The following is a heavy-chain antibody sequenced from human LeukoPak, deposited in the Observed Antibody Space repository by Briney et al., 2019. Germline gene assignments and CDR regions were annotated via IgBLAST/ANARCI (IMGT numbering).Heavy chain of an antibody. D-gene: IGHD6-19*01. CDR1: GYSISSGYY. J-gene: IGHJ3*02. V-gene: IGHV4-38-2*02. CDR3: ARDAITNVAVAANAFDI. CDR2: IYYSGST. Sequence: TSETLSLTCTVSGYSISSGYYWGWIRQPPGKGLEWIGSIYYSGSTYYNPSLKSRVTISVDTSKNQFSLKLSSVTAADTAVYYCARDAITNVAVAANAFDIWGQGTMVTVSS.